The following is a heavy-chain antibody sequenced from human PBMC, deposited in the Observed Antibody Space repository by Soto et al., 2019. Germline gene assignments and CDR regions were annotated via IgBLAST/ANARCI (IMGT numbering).Heavy chain of an antibody. CDR2: INPNSGGT. CDR1: GYTFSGYY. V-gene: IGHV1-2*02. CDR3: ARSLTEGYCTITGCYTRPLYGMDV. D-gene: IGHD2-2*02. J-gene: IGHJ6*02. Sequence: QEQLVQSGAEVKKPGASVKVSCKASGYTFSGYYIHWVRQAPGQGLEWMGWINPNSGGTNYAQKFQGRVTVTRDTPTSTAYMELSRLTSDDTAVYYCARSLTEGYCTITGCYTRPLYGMDVWGQGTTVTVSS.